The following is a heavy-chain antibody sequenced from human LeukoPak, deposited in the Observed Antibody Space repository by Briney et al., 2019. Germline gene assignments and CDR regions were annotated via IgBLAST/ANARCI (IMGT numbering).Heavy chain of an antibody. V-gene: IGHV4-31*03. CDR2: IHNSRGT. J-gene: IGHJ4*02. CDR1: GGSITSDIFY. CDR3: GNVGGNSNS. Sequence: SETLSLTCSVSGGSITSDIFYWNWIRQHPGKGLEWIGSIHNSRGTSYNPSLESRLTISVDTSENQFFLKMSSVTAADTAMYYCGNVGGNSNSWGQGILVTVSS. D-gene: IGHD4-23*01.